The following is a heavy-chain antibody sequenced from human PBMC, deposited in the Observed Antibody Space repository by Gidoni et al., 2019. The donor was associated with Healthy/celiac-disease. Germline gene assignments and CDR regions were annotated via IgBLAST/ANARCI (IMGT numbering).Heavy chain of an antibody. D-gene: IGHD6-19*01. J-gene: IGHJ4*02. CDR2: INPSGGTT. V-gene: IGHV1-46*03. Sequence: QVQLVQSGAEVKKPGASVKVYCKASGYTFTSYYMHWVRQAPGQGLEWLGIINPSGGTTSYAQKFQGRVTMTRDTSTGTVYMELSSLRSEDTAVYYCARGWPATFDYWGQGTLVTVSS. CDR3: ARGWPATFDY. CDR1: GYTFTSYY.